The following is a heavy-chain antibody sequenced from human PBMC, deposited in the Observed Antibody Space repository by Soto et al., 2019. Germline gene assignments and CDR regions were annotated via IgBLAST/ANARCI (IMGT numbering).Heavy chain of an antibody. D-gene: IGHD5-18*01. Sequence: EVQLLESGGALVQPGGSLRLSCAASGFTFSIYAMTWVRQAPGKGLEWVSTINDVGGSTYYAGSVKGRFSISRDNSKNTLYLQMNSLRAEDTALYYCAKVTSRDLGYSNGASDFWGQGTLVTVSS. CDR1: GFTFSIYA. V-gene: IGHV3-23*01. CDR3: AKVTSRDLGYSNGASDF. CDR2: INDVGGST. J-gene: IGHJ4*02.